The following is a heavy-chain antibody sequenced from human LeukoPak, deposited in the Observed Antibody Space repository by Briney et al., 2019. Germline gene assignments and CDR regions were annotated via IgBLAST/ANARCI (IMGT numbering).Heavy chain of an antibody. CDR2: IIPIFGTA. D-gene: IGHD2-15*01. J-gene: IGHJ4*02. Sequence: GASVKVSCKASGGTFSSYAISWVRQAPGQGLEWMGRIIPIFGTANYAQKFQGRVTTTTDESTSTAYMELSSLRSEDTAVYYCARASDCSGGSCPISYWGQGTLVTVSS. CDR1: GGTFSSYA. V-gene: IGHV1-69*05. CDR3: ARASDCSGGSCPISY.